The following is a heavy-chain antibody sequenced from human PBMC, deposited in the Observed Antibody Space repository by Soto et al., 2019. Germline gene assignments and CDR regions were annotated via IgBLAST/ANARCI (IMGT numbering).Heavy chain of an antibody. CDR3: AREAAARIERWFDS. D-gene: IGHD6-6*01. V-gene: IGHV4-31*02. J-gene: IGHJ5*01. Sequence: WTWIRQHPGKGLEWIGYIYHTGSTHYNPSLKSRATISVDTSKNQFSLKLSSVTAADTAVYYCAREAAARIERWFDSWGQGTLVTVSS. CDR2: IYHTGST.